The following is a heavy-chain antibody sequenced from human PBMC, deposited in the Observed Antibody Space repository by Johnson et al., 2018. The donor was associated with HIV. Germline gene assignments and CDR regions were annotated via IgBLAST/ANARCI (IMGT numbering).Heavy chain of an antibody. CDR2: IYSGGST. CDR1: GFTVSSNY. Sequence: VQLVESGGGLIQPGGSLRLSCAASGFTVSSNYMSWVRQAPGKGLEWVSIIYSGGSTYYADSVKGRFTISRDSSENTLYLQMNSLRPEDTAVYYCAKERQLVRAFDIWGQGTMVTVSS. J-gene: IGHJ3*02. V-gene: IGHV3-66*03. D-gene: IGHD6-6*01. CDR3: AKERQLVRAFDI.